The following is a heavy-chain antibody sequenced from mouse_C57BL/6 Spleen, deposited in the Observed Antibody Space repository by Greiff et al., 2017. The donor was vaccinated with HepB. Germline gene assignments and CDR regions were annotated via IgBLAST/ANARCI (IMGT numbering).Heavy chain of an antibody. V-gene: IGHV2-2*01. CDR3: ARPPLYYDGYAMDY. Sequence: VQLVESGPGLVQPSQSLSITCTVSGFSLTSYGVHWVRQSPGKGLEWLGVIWSGGSTDYNAAFISRLSISKDNSKSQVFFKMNSLQADDTAIYYCARPPLYYDGYAMDYWGQGTSVTVSS. CDR2: IWSGGST. J-gene: IGHJ4*01. CDR1: GFSLTSYG. D-gene: IGHD2-4*01.